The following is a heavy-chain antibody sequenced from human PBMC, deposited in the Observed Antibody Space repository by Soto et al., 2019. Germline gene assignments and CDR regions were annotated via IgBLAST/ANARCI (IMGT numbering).Heavy chain of an antibody. CDR2: IYYSGST. CDR1: GVSISSYY. V-gene: IGHV4-59*01. D-gene: IGHD6-19*01. Sequence: SETLSLTCSVSGVSISSYYLSWIRQPPGKGLEWIGYIYYSGSTNYNPSLKSRVTISGDTSKNQFSLKLSSVTAADTAVYYCARDNIAVAGDAFDIWGQGTMVTVSS. J-gene: IGHJ3*02. CDR3: ARDNIAVAGDAFDI.